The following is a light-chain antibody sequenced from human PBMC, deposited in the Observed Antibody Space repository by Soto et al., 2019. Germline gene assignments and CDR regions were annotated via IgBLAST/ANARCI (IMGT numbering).Light chain of an antibody. J-gene: IGKJ4*01. Sequence: EIVMAQSPATLSVSPLERATLXSKASQSVSSNLAWYQQKPGQAPRLLIYGASTRATGIPARFSGGGSGTDFTLTISRLEPADFAVYYCQQYGRSPLTFGGGTKVDIK. CDR2: GAS. CDR1: QSVSSN. V-gene: IGKV3-15*01. CDR3: QQYGRSPLT.